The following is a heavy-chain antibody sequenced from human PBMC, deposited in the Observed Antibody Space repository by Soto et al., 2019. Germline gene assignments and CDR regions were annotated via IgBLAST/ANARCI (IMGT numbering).Heavy chain of an antibody. V-gene: IGHV1-69*13. CDR1: GGLFSSFA. Sequence: SVKVSCKDSGGLFSSFAISWVRQAPGQGLEWLGGIIPVFGTTNYAEKFQDRVTITADESTNTAYVELSSLTSGDTAIYYCARGGGPYVWFNEFWGQGTLITVSS. J-gene: IGHJ4*02. CDR3: ARGGGPYVWFNEF. D-gene: IGHD3-16*01. CDR2: IIPVFGTT.